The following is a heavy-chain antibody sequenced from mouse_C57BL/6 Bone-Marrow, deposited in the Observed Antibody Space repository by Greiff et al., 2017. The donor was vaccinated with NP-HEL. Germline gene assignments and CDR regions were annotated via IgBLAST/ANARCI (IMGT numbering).Heavy chain of an antibody. CDR2: INPGSGGT. J-gene: IGHJ1*03. CDR1: GYAFTNYL. D-gene: IGHD3-3*01. CDR3: ARYGGWDWYFDV. Sequence: QVQLQQSGAELVRPGTSVKVSCKASGYAFTNYLIEWVKQRPGQGLEWIGVINPGSGGTNYNEKFKGKATLTADKSSSTAYMQLSSLTSEDSAVYFCARYGGWDWYFDVWGTGTTVTVSS. V-gene: IGHV1-54*01.